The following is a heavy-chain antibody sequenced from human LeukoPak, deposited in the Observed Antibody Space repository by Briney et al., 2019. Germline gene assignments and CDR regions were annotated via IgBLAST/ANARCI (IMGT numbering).Heavy chain of an antibody. D-gene: IGHD4-17*01. CDR2: ISDVVAHT. Sequence: EPGGSLRLSCAASVFIFKNFGMSGLRQAPGKGLEWVSHISDVVAHTWYADSVKGRFIISRDNSNNRVFLQMNSLRPEDTALYYCAKDDYGGVYASWGQGTLVTVSS. J-gene: IGHJ5*02. V-gene: IGHV3-23*01. CDR1: VFIFKNFG. CDR3: AKDDYGGVYAS.